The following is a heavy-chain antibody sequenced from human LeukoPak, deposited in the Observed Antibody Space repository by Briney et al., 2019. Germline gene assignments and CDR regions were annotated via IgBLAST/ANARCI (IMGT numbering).Heavy chain of an antibody. Sequence: GGSLRLSCAASGFTFSTYAMIWVRQAPGKGLEWVSVIGGSGSYTYYADSVKGRFTISRDNSKDTLYLQMNSLRAEDTAVYYCARDWYDYWGQGTLVTVSP. V-gene: IGHV3-23*01. CDR1: GFTFSTYA. CDR3: ARDWYDY. CDR2: IGGSGSYT. J-gene: IGHJ4*02. D-gene: IGHD6-13*01.